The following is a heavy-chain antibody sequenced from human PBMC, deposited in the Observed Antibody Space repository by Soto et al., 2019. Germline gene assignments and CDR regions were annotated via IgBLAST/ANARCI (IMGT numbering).Heavy chain of an antibody. D-gene: IGHD6-13*01. CDR1: VGSISTYY. V-gene: IGHV4-59*01. CDR3: ATNVHGISWFFSWFDT. J-gene: IGHJ5*02. CDR2: IHHSGSA. Sequence: QVHLQESGPGLVKPSETLSLTCTVSVGSISTYYWSWIRQPPGKGLEWIGYIHHSGSATYNPSLKRRVNLSVDTSKNQFSLKLTSVTAADTAVYYCATNVHGISWFFSWFDTWGQGALVTVSS.